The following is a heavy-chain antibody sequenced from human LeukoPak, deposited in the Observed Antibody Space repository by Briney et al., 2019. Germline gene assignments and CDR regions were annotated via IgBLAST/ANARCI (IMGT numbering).Heavy chain of an antibody. CDR2: MNPNSGNT. CDR1: GYTFTSYD. CDR3: ATLIAAAGTLGDY. Sequence: GASVKVSCKASGYTFTSYDINWVRQATGQGLEWMGWMNPNSGNTGYAQKFQGRVTITRNTSISTAYMELSSLRSEDTAVYYCATLIAAAGTLGDYWGQGTLVTVSS. V-gene: IGHV1-8*03. J-gene: IGHJ4*02. D-gene: IGHD6-13*01.